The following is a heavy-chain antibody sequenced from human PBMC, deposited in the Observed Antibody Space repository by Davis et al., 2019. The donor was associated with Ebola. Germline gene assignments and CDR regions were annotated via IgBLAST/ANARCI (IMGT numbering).Heavy chain of an antibody. V-gene: IGHV3-13*01. Sequence: GGSLRLSCTASGFTVSSNHMSWVRQAPGKGLEWVSTIGTAGDTYYAGSVKGRFTISRENAKNSLFLQMSGLRAGDTAVYYCARGDTSSSFYYYYAMDVWGQGTTVTVSS. CDR3: ARGDTSSSFYYYYAMDV. D-gene: IGHD6-6*01. J-gene: IGHJ6*02. CDR2: IGTAGDT. CDR1: GFTVSSNH.